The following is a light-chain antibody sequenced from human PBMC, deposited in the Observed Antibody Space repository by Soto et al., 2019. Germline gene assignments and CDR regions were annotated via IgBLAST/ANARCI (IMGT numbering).Light chain of an antibody. CDR3: QQSYSNSYT. CDR1: QSVDTN. V-gene: IGKV3D-15*01. J-gene: IGKJ2*01. CDR2: GVS. Sequence: EIVMTQSPATLSLSPGDTATLSCRASQSVDTNLAWYVQKPGQAPRRLMYGVSTWGTGVTARFSGSGSGTEFTLTISSLQSEDFAIYYCQQSYSNSYTFGQGTTLEIK.